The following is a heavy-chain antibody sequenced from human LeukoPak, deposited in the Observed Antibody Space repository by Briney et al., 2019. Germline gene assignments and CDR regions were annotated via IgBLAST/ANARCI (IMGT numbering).Heavy chain of an antibody. D-gene: IGHD2-2*01. J-gene: IGHJ5*02. CDR1: GGSFSGYY. Sequence: KPSETLSLTCAVYGGSFSGYYWSWIRQPPGKGLEWIGEINHSGSTNYNPSLKSRVTISVDTSKNQFSLKLSSETAADTAVYYCARAGTGDCSSTSCYWSDWFDPWGQGTLVTVSS. V-gene: IGHV4-34*01. CDR3: ARAGTGDCSSTSCYWSDWFDP. CDR2: INHSGST.